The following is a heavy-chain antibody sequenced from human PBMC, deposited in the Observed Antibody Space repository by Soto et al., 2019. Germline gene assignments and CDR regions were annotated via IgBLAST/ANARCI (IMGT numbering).Heavy chain of an antibody. J-gene: IGHJ6*02. V-gene: IGHV3-30*18. CDR1: GFTFNSYG. Sequence: QVQLVESGGGVVQPGRSLRLSCAASGFTFNSYGMHWVRQAPGKGLEWVAVISYDGSNKYHADSVKVRFTISRDNSKNTLYLQMNSLRAEDTAVYYCAKESCSRTTCYAGENGMDVWGQGTTFTVSS. CDR3: AKESCSRTTCYAGENGMDV. CDR2: ISYDGSNK. D-gene: IGHD2-2*01.